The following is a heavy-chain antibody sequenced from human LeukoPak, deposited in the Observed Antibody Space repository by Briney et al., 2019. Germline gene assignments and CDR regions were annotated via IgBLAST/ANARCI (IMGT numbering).Heavy chain of an antibody. J-gene: IGHJ4*02. CDR2: IIPIFGTA. CDR1: GGTFSSYA. D-gene: IGHD3-3*01. CDR3: ARVRDDFWSGSYYFDY. Sequence: GASVKVSCKASGGTFSSYAISWVRQAPGQGLEWMGGIIPIFGTANYAQKFQGRVTITADESTSTAYMELSSLRSEDTAVYYCARVRDDFWSGSYYFDYWGQGTLVTVSS. V-gene: IGHV1-69*13.